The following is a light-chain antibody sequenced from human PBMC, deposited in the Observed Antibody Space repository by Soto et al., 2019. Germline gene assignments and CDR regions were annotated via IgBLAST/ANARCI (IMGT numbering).Light chain of an antibody. V-gene: IGKV1-5*03. J-gene: IGKJ1*01. CDR1: QSISSW. CDR2: KAS. Sequence: DIQRTQSPSTLSAAVGDRVTITCRASQSISSWLAWYQQKPGKAPKLLIYKASSLESGVPSRFSGSGSGTEFTLTISRLQPDDFATYYCQQYNDYPWTFGHGTKVEIK. CDR3: QQYNDYPWT.